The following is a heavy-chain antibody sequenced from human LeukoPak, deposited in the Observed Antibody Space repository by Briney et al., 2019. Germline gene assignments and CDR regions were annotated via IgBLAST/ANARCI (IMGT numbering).Heavy chain of an antibody. J-gene: IGHJ5*02. V-gene: IGHV3-30*03. Sequence: GGSLRLSCAASGFSFSSYAMHWVRQAPGKGLEWVARISYDGSNKYYVDSVKGRFTISRDNSKNTLYLQMNSLRAEDTAVFYCARGTTVVWKPPFDPWAREPWSPSPQ. D-gene: IGHD4-23*01. CDR2: ISYDGSNK. CDR1: GFSFSSYA. CDR3: ARGTTVVWKPPFDP.